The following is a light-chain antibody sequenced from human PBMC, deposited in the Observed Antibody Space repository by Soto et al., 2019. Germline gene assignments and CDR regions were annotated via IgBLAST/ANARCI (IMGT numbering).Light chain of an antibody. Sequence: SLPVTPGEPASISCRSSQSLLHSNGYNYLDWYLQKPGQSPQLLIYLGSNRASGVPDRFSGSGSGTDFTLKISRVEAEDVGVYYCMQALQTPITFGQGTRWRL. V-gene: IGKV2-28*01. CDR3: MQALQTPIT. CDR1: QSLLHSNGYNY. CDR2: LGS. J-gene: IGKJ5*01.